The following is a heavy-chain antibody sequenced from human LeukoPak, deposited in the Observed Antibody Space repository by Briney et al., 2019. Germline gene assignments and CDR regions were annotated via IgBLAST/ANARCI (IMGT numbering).Heavy chain of an antibody. D-gene: IGHD3-10*01. CDR1: GLTFYDQA. CDR3: ASQTKYYSASAGSYWGAFDL. CDR2: SGNDGST. Sequence: PGGSLRLSCAASGLTFYDQAMHWVRQGPGTGLEWVALSGNDGSTYYADSVRGRFTISRDSKNSLYLEMDSLRTEDTASYYCASQTKYYSASAGSYWGAFDLWGQGTMVTVFS. J-gene: IGHJ3*01. V-gene: IGHV3-43*02.